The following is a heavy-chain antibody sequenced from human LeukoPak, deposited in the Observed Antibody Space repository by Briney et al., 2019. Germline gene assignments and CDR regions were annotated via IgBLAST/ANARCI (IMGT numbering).Heavy chain of an antibody. J-gene: IGHJ4*02. Sequence: GGSLRLSCAASGFIFSQYGMSWVRQAPGKGLEWVASIRHRGDPTYYAASVKGRFTISRDNSKNTLDLRMHSLTAEDSATYYCTKDLSVSDXVADFWGQGTLVSV. CDR2: IRHRGDPT. CDR1: GFIFSQYG. D-gene: IGHD2-15*01. CDR3: TKDLSVSDXVADF. V-gene: IGHV3-23*01.